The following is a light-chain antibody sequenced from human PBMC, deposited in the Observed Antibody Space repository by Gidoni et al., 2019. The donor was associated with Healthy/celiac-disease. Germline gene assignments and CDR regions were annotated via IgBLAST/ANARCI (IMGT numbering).Light chain of an antibody. CDR2: EVS. J-gene: IGLJ3*02. Sequence: QSALTQPASVSGSPGQSITISCTGTRSDVGGYNYVSWYQQHPGKAPKLMIYEVSNRPSGVSNHFSGSKSGNTASLTISGLQAEDEADYYCSSYTSSSTRVFGGGTKLTVL. CDR3: SSYTSSSTRV. V-gene: IGLV2-14*01. CDR1: RSDVGGYNY.